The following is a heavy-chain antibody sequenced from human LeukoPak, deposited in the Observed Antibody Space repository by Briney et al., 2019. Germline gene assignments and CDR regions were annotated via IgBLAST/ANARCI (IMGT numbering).Heavy chain of an antibody. D-gene: IGHD6-25*01. J-gene: IGHJ4*02. V-gene: IGHV5-51*01. Sequence: GESLKISCKGSGYIFPTYWIVWVRQMPGKGLEWMGIIFPDDSDTRYSPSFQGQVTISADKSISTAYLQWSSLKASDTAMYYCARRGDNEAAPFDYWGQGTLVTVSS. CDR3: ARRGDNEAAPFDY. CDR2: IFPDDSDT. CDR1: GYIFPTYW.